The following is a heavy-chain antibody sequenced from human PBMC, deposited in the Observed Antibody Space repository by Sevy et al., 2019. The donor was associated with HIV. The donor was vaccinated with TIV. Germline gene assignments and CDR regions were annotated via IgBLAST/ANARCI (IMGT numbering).Heavy chain of an antibody. D-gene: IGHD6-13*01. CDR2: IYYSGST. CDR3: ARLDRYSSSWYKRYYGMDV. V-gene: IGHV4-39*01. CDR1: GGSISSSSYY. Sequence: SETLSLTCTVSGGSISSSSYYWGWIRQPPGKGLEWIGSIYYSGSTYYNPSPKSRVTISVYTSKNQFSLKLSSVTAADRAVYYCARLDRYSSSWYKRYYGMDVWGQGTTVTVSS. J-gene: IGHJ6*02.